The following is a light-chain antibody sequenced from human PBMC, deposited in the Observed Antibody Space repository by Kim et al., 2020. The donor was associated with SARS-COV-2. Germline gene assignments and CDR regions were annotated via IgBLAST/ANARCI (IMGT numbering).Light chain of an antibody. CDR2: DVS. CDR3: RSYASSSTLGV. J-gene: IGLJ2*01. V-gene: IGLV2-14*01. CDR1: SSDVGGYNY. Sequence: QSALTQPASVSGSPGQSITISCTGTSSDVGGYNYVSWYQQHPGKAPKLMIYDVSQRPSGVSNRFSGSKSGSTASLTISGLQAEDEADYYCRSYASSSTLGVFGGGTQLTVL.